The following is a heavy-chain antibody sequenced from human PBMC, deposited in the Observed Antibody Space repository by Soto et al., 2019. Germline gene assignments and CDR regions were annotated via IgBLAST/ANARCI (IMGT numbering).Heavy chain of an antibody. CDR1: GYTFSTSA. Sequence: QVELVQSGAEVKKPGASVKVSCKASGYTFSTSAVHWVRQAPGQRFEWMGWIDAGNGHTKFSTRFQGRVTITRDTSATTVYMELNRLRSEDTAIYFCAREKYSSSIWFDNWGQGTLVTVSS. CDR3: AREKYSSSIWFDN. J-gene: IGHJ5*02. D-gene: IGHD6-13*01. CDR2: IDAGNGHT. V-gene: IGHV1-3*01.